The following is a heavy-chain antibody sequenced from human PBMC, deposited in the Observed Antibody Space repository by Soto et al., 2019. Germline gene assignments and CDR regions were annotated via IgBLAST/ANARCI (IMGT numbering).Heavy chain of an antibody. J-gene: IGHJ4*02. Sequence: EVQVVESGGGLVQPGGSLRLSCAASGFTFSYYWMSWVRQAPGKGLEWVANMNQDGSEKYYVDSVRGRFTISRDNAKNSLYLQMSGLRAEHTAVYYCARRRCSSTSCLFDYWGQGTLVTVSS. V-gene: IGHV3-7*01. CDR2: MNQDGSEK. D-gene: IGHD2-2*01. CDR3: ARRRCSSTSCLFDY. CDR1: GFTFSYYW.